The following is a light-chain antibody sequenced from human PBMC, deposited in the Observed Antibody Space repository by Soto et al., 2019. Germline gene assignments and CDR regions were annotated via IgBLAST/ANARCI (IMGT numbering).Light chain of an antibody. CDR2: GAS. CDR1: QSVSSN. Sequence: EIVMTQSPATLSVSPGERATLSCRASQSVSSNLAWYQQKPGQAPRLLIYGASTRATGIPARFSGSGSGTEFTLTISRLQSEDFAVYFCQQYINWPLTFGGGTRVEIK. CDR3: QQYINWPLT. V-gene: IGKV3-15*01. J-gene: IGKJ4*01.